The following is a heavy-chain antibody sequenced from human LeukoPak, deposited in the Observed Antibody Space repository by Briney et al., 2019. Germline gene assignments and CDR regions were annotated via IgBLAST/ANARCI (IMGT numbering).Heavy chain of an antibody. CDR2: IRYDGTKT. Sequence: GGSLRLSCSASKFRFSDYGMHWVRQAPGKGLEWVAFIRYDGTKTNYAESVRGRFTISRDNSKNTLYLQMNSLGADDTAVFYCAKDGVILAPGESWYMDVWGSGTPVTVSS. V-gene: IGHV3-30*02. D-gene: IGHD3-10*01. CDR3: AKDGVILAPGESWYMDV. J-gene: IGHJ6*03. CDR1: KFRFSDYG.